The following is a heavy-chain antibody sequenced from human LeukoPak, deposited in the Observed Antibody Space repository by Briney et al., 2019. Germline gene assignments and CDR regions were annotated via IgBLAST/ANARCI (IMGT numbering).Heavy chain of an antibody. CDR2: IVVGSGNT. Sequence: GTSVKVSCKASGFTFTSSAVQWVRQARGQHLEWIGWIVVGSGNTNYAQKFQERVTMTRDTSTSTVYMDLRSLRSEDTAVYFCARDMLAVPSNWFDPWGQGTLVTVSS. CDR3: ARDMLAVPSNWFDP. V-gene: IGHV1-58*01. CDR1: GFTFTSSA. D-gene: IGHD2-8*01. J-gene: IGHJ5*02.